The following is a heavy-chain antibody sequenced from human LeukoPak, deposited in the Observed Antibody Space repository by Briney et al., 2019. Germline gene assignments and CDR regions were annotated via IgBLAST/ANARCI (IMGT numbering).Heavy chain of an antibody. Sequence: SETLSLTCTVSGGSISSYYWSWIRQPPGKGLEWIGYIYYSGSTNYNSSLKSRVTISVDTSKNQFSLKLSSVTAADTAVYYCARGSFVSSYGMDVWGQGTTVTVSS. CDR1: GGSISSYY. CDR3: ARGSFVSSYGMDV. CDR2: IYYSGST. J-gene: IGHJ6*02. V-gene: IGHV4-59*01. D-gene: IGHD2-15*01.